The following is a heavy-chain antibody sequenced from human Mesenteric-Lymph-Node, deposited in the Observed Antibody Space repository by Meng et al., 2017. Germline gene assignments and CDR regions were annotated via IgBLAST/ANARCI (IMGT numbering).Heavy chain of an antibody. V-gene: IGHV4-34*02. J-gene: IGHJ4*02. CDR3: ASGRKYCSSTSCYGQFDY. CDR2: VNHSKST. CDR1: GGSLSDYC. Sequence: QVQRQQWGAGLLKPSETLSLPCAGYGGSLSDYCCHWIRQPPGKGLEWIGEVNHSKSTNYNPSLKSRVTISVDKSKNQFSLKLSSVTAADTAVYYCASGRKYCSSTSCYGQFDYWGQGTLVTVSS. D-gene: IGHD2-2*01.